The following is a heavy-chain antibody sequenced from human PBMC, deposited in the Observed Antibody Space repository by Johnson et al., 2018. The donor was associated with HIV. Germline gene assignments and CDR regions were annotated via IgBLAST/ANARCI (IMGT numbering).Heavy chain of an antibody. CDR3: ARGVEMATIRDVGDAFDI. Sequence: VQLVESGGGLVQPGRSLRLSCAASGFTFDDYAMHWVRQAPGKGLEWVSGISWNSGSIGYADSVKGRFTISRDNAKNSLYLQMNSLRAEDTAVYYCARGVEMATIRDVGDAFDIWGQGTMVTVSS. D-gene: IGHD5-24*01. CDR2: ISWNSGSI. V-gene: IGHV3-9*01. CDR1: GFTFDDYA. J-gene: IGHJ3*02.